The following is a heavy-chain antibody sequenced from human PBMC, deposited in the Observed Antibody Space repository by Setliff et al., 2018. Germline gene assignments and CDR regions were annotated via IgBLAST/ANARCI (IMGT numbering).Heavy chain of an antibody. Sequence: SETLSLTCTVSGGGSINNYYWSWVRQSPGKGLEWIGFVHFGGDTNYNPSLKSRVTMSADTSNNQFSLKLTSVTAADTAVYYCARAPQYSNFWYALSWFDPWGQGTLVTVSS. J-gene: IGHJ5*02. CDR2: VHFGGDT. CDR1: GGGSINNYY. V-gene: IGHV4-59*12. CDR3: ARAPQYSNFWYALSWFDP. D-gene: IGHD3-3*01.